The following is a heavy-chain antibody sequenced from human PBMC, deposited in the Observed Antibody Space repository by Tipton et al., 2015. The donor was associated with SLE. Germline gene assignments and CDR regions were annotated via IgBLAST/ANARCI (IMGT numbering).Heavy chain of an antibody. CDR2: ISLSSNYI. D-gene: IGHD3-10*01. Sequence: SLRLSCAASGFTFSSYTMNWVRQAPGKGLEWVSSISLSSNYIYYADSVKGRFTISRDNAKNSLYLQMNSLRVEDTAVYFCAGDDYASGITWGQGTLVTVSS. J-gene: IGHJ5*02. V-gene: IGHV3-21*03. CDR3: AGDDYASGIT. CDR1: GFTFSSYT.